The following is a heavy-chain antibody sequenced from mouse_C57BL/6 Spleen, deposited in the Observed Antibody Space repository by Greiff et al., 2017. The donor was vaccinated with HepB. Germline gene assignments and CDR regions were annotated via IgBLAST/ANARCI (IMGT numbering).Heavy chain of an antibody. CDR3: ARSPDYFDY. J-gene: IGHJ2*01. Sequence: EVQLQQSGPELVKPGASVKISCKASGYTFTDYYMNWVKQSHGKSLEWIGDINPNNGGTSYNQKFKGKATLTVDKSSSTAYMELRSLTSEDSAVYYCARSPDYFDYWGQGTTLTVSS. CDR1: GYTFTDYY. CDR2: INPNNGGT. V-gene: IGHV1-26*01.